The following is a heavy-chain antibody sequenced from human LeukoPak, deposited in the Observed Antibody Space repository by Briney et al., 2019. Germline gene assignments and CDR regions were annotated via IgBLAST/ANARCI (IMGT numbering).Heavy chain of an antibody. CDR3: ASPASGGSRRNDAFDI. Sequence: GESLKISCKGSGYSFTSYWIGWVRQMPGKGLEWMGIIYPGDSDTRYGPSFQGQVTISADKSISTAYLQWSSLKASDTAMYYCASPASGGSRRNDAFDIWGQGTMVTVSS. CDR2: IYPGDSDT. V-gene: IGHV5-51*01. J-gene: IGHJ3*02. D-gene: IGHD3-10*01. CDR1: GYSFTSYW.